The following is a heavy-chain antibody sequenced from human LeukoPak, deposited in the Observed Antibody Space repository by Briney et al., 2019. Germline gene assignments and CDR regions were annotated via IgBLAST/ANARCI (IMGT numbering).Heavy chain of an antibody. CDR1: GGTFSSYA. V-gene: IGHV1-69*13. D-gene: IGHD3/OR15-3a*01. CDR3: TKSRFSADWGAFEV. J-gene: IGHJ3*01. CDR2: IIPIFGTA. Sequence: SVKVSCKASGGTFSSYAISWVRQAPGQGLEWMGGIIPIFGTANYAQKFQGRVTITADESTSTAYMELSSLRPNDTALYYCTKSRFSADWGAFEVWGQGTDVIVSS.